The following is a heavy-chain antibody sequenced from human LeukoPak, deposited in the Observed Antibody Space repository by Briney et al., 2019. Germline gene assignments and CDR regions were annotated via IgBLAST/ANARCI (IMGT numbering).Heavy chain of an antibody. V-gene: IGHV4-34*01. CDR2: VNNSGSA. CDR1: GGSFRGYY. CDR3: ARGRFGWFGELLYRKNWFDP. J-gene: IGHJ5*02. D-gene: IGHD3-10*01. Sequence: SETLSLTCAVYGGSFRGYYWSWIRQSPGEGVEGIGDVNNSGSANYNPSFKSRVTISVGTSKNKFSLKLSSVTAADTTVYYCARGRFGWFGELLYRKNWFDPWGQGTLVTVSS.